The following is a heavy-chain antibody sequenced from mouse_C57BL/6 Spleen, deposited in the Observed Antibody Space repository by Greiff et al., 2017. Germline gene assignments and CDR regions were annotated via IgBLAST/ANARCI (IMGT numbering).Heavy chain of an antibody. CDR2: INPNNGGT. CDR3: ARREYGYSRYWYFDV. V-gene: IGHV1-18*01. J-gene: IGHJ1*03. D-gene: IGHD2-10*02. CDR1: GYTFTDYY. Sequence: EVQLQQSGPELVKPGASVKIPCKASGYTFTDYYMDWVKQSHGKSLEWIGDINPNNGGTIYNQKFKGKAKLTVDKSSSTASMELGSLTSEDTAVYYCARREYGYSRYWYFDVWGTGTTVTVSS.